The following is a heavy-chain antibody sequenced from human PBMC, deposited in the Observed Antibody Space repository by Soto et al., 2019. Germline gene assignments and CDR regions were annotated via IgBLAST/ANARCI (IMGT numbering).Heavy chain of an antibody. Sequence: ASVKVSCKAAGGTLSIYTIVLVRQAPGRGLEWMGRIIPILGIANYAQKFQGRVTITADKSTSTAYMELSSLRSEDTAVYYCARDGSHYDILTGYPFDPWGQGTLVTVSS. CDR2: IIPILGIA. CDR1: GGTLSIYT. CDR3: ARDGSHYDILTGYPFDP. D-gene: IGHD3-9*01. V-gene: IGHV1-69*04. J-gene: IGHJ5*02.